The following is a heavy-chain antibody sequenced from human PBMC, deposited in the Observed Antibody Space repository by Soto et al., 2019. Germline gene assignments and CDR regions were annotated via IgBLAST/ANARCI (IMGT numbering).Heavy chain of an antibody. V-gene: IGHV3-21*01. CDR1: GFTFNTYT. D-gene: IGHD2-2*01. CDR3: ARRCSTIICSPGFDF. CDR2: ISSSSDYI. Sequence: EVQLVESGGGLVKPGGSLRLSCAASGFTFNTYTMSWVRQAPGRGLEWVSSISSSSDYIYYADSVKGRFTISRDNAKNSLFLQMNSLRAEDTAVYYCARRCSTIICSPGFDFWGQGTLVTVSS. J-gene: IGHJ4*02.